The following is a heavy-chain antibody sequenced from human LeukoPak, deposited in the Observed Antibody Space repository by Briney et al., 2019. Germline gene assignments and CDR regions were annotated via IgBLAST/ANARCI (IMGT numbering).Heavy chain of an antibody. J-gene: IGHJ3*02. CDR2: INPNSGGT. CDR3: ARDLTISYAFDI. D-gene: IGHD3-3*01. V-gene: IGHV1-2*02. CDR1: GYTFTGYY. Sequence: ASVKVSCKASGYTFTGYYMHWVRQAPGQGLEWMGWINPNSGGTNYAQKFQGRVTMTRDTSISTAYMELSRLSSVTAADTAVYYCARDLTISYAFDIWGQGTMVTVSS.